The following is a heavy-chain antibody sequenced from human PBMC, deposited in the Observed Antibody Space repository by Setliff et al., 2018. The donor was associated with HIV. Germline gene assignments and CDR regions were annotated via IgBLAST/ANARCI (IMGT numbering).Heavy chain of an antibody. J-gene: IGHJ4*02. CDR1: GFTFRDHY. CDR2: ISSSGSTT. D-gene: IGHD6-19*01. CDR3: ARDPRSGWYLGFFDY. Sequence: GGSLRLSCAASGFTFRDHYMTWIRQAPGKGLEWISYISSSGSTTYYADSVKGRFTISRDNTKNSLYPQMNSLRAEDTAVYYCARDPRSGWYLGFFDYWGQGTLVTVSS. V-gene: IGHV3-11*04.